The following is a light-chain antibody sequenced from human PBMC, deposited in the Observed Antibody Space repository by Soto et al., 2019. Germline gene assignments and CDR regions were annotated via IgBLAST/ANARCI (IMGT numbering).Light chain of an antibody. CDR1: SSDVGGYNY. CDR3: SSYTISSTVV. CDR2: DVS. J-gene: IGLJ2*01. Sequence: QSALTQPASVSGSPGQSITISCTGTSSDVGGYNYVSWYQQHPGKAPKLMIYDVSNRPSGVSSRFSGSKSGNTASLSISGLQPEYEAYYYRSSYTISSTVVFGGGTKLTVL. V-gene: IGLV2-14*01.